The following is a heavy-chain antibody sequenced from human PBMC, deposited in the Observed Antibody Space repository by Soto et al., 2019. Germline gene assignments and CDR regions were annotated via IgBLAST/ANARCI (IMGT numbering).Heavy chain of an antibody. CDR3: AKRRGAGGHFDY. V-gene: IGHV3-23*01. Sequence: PGGSLRLSCAASGFTFSSCAMGWVRQGPGKGLEWVAVVSIGGNTHYADSVRGRFTISRDNSKNTLSLQMNSLTAEDTAVYFCAKRRGAGGHFDYWGQGALVTVSS. D-gene: IGHD2-15*01. J-gene: IGHJ4*02. CDR2: VSIGGNT. CDR1: GFTFSSCA.